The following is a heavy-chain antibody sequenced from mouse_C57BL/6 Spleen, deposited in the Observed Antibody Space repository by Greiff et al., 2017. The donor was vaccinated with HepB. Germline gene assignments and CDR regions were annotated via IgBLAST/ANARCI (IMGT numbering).Heavy chain of an antibody. CDR1: GYTFTDYE. J-gene: IGHJ4*01. Sequence: QVQLKESGAELVRPGASVTLSCKASGYTFTDYEMHWVKQTPVHGLEWIGAIDPETGGTAYNQKFKGKAILTADKSSSTAYMELRSLTSEDSAVHYCTSGILGYAMDYWGQGTSVTVSS. D-gene: IGHD3-3*01. CDR3: TSGILGYAMDY. V-gene: IGHV1-15*01. CDR2: IDPETGGT.